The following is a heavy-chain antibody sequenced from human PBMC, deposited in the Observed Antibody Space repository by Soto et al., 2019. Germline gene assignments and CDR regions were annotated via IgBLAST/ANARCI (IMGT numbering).Heavy chain of an antibody. CDR1: GYTFTSYD. D-gene: IGHD6-19*01. J-gene: IGHJ4*02. CDR2: MNPNSGNT. V-gene: IGHV1-8*01. Sequence: QVQLVQSGAEVKKPGASVKVSCKASGYTFTSYDINWVRQATGQGLEWMGWMNPNSGNTAYAQKFQGRVTMTRNTSISTTYMELSSLRSEDTAVYYCARERSSGWYVDYWGQGTLVTVSS. CDR3: ARERSSGWYVDY.